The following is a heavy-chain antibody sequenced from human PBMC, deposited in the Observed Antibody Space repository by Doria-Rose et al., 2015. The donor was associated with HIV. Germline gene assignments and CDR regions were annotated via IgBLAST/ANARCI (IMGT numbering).Heavy chain of an antibody. V-gene: IGHV2-26*01. CDR3: ARIKSSRWYHKYYFDF. D-gene: IGHD6-13*01. Sequence: QVQLVQSGPVLVKPAETLTLTCTVSGVSLSSPGMGVSWIRQPPGKALEWLANNFSDDEIYYKTSLKSRLTISRGTFKSQVVLTMTDMDPVDTATYYCARIKSSRWYHKYYFDFWGQGTLVIVSA. J-gene: IGHJ4*02. CDR1: GVSLSSPGMG. CDR2: NFSDDEI.